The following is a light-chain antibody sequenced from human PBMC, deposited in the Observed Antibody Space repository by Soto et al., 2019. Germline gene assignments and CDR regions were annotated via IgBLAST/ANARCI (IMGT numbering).Light chain of an antibody. CDR3: QQYGSSPLT. Sequence: EIVLTQSPGPLSLSPGERATLSCRASQSVSGSYLAWYQQRPGQAPRLLIYGASSRATGIPDRFSGSGSGTDFSLTISRLEPEDFAVYYCQQYGSSPLTFGQGTRLEIK. CDR2: GAS. J-gene: IGKJ5*01. CDR1: QSVSGSY. V-gene: IGKV3-20*01.